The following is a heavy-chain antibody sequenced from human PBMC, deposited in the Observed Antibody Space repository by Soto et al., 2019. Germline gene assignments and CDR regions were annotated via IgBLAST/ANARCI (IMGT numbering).Heavy chain of an antibody. J-gene: IGHJ4*02. CDR2: IYYSGST. Sequence: QVQLQESGRGLVKPSQTLSLTCTVSRGTISSGGYYWSWIRQHPGKGLEWIGYIYYSGSTYYNPSLKSRVTISVDTSKNQFSLKLSSVTAADTAVYYCARNYDSSGYSIDYWGQGTLVTVSS. CDR1: RGTISSGGYY. CDR3: ARNYDSSGYSIDY. V-gene: IGHV4-31*03. D-gene: IGHD3-22*01.